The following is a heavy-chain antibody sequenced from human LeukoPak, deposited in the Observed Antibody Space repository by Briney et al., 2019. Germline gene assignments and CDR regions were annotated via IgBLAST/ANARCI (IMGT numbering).Heavy chain of an antibody. Sequence: GRSLSLSCAASVLTFDDYAMHRVRQAPGTGLEWVSGISGYSVSIGYAETVQARFTIPRDNAKNSPCLHMNRLRDEHMALYYCAKEWEWELTWLSDYWGEGTLVTVSS. CDR2: ISGYSVSI. CDR1: VLTFDDYA. D-gene: IGHD1-26*01. J-gene: IGHJ4*02. CDR3: AKEWEWELTWLSDY. V-gene: IGHV3-9*03.